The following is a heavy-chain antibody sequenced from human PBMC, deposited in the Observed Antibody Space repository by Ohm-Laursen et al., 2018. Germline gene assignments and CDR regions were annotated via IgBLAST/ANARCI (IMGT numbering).Heavy chain of an antibody. CDR3: ARDSDDTVVVVAATPYPGYYFGMDV. Sequence: SLRLSCAASGFTFSDYYMIWIRQAPGKGLEWVSYISASGTTIYYADSVKGRFTIYRDNAKNSLYLQMNSLRAEDTAIYYCARDSDDTVVVVAATPYPGYYFGMDVWGQGTTVTVSS. V-gene: IGHV3-11*04. D-gene: IGHD2-15*01. CDR2: ISASGTTI. J-gene: IGHJ6*02. CDR1: GFTFSDYY.